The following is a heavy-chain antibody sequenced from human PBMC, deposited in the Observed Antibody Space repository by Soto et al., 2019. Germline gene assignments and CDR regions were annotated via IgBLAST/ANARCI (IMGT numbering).Heavy chain of an antibody. CDR1: GFTFSDYW. D-gene: IGHD2-15*01. CDR2: IKQDGSEK. V-gene: IGHV3-7*01. CDR3: ARHYCDAGTCSFDP. J-gene: IGHJ5*02. Sequence: EVQLVESGGGLVQPGGSLRLSCAASGFTFSDYWMTWVRQAPGKGLEWVANIKQDGSEKYYVDSVKGRFTISRDNAKNSLYLQMSSLGAEDTAVYYCARHYCDAGTCSFDPWGQGTLVTVSS.